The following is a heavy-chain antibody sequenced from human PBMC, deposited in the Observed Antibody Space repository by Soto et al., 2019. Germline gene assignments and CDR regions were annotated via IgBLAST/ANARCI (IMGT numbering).Heavy chain of an antibody. J-gene: IGHJ4*02. CDR2: INAGNGNT. Sequence: QVQLVQSGAEEKKPGASVKVSCKASGYTFTSYAMHWVRQAPGQRLEWMGWINAGNGNTKYSQKFQGRVTITRDTSATNADMELSRLRSEDTAVYYSARSIVVVTALDYGGQGTLVTVSS. CDR1: GYTFTSYA. CDR3: ARSIVVVTALDY. V-gene: IGHV1-3*05. D-gene: IGHD2-21*02.